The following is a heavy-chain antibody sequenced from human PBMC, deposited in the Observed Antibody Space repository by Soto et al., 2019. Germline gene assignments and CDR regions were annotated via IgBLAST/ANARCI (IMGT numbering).Heavy chain of an antibody. D-gene: IGHD3-10*01. Sequence: QVQLVESGGGVVQPGRSLRLSCAASGFTFSSYGMHWVRQAPGKGLEWVAVISYDGSNKYYADSVKGRFTISRDNSKNTLYLQMNRLRAENTAVYYCAKNVVYYYGSGGYYYYGMDVGGQGTTVTVSS. CDR2: ISYDGSNK. CDR3: AKNVVYYYGSGGYYYYGMDV. J-gene: IGHJ6*02. V-gene: IGHV3-30*18. CDR1: GFTFSSYG.